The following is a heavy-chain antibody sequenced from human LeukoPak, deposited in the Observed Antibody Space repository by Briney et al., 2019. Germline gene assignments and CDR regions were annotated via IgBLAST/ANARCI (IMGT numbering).Heavy chain of an antibody. V-gene: IGHV1-46*01. Sequence: GASVKVSCKASGYTFTSYYMHWVRQAPGQGLEWMGLINPNGDSTDYAQKFQGRVTMTRDTSTSTVYMELSSLRSEDAAVYYCARAAGDTYGYRYYFDSWGQGTLVTVSS. J-gene: IGHJ4*02. CDR1: GYTFTSYY. CDR2: INPNGDST. CDR3: ARAAGDTYGYRYYFDS. D-gene: IGHD5-18*01.